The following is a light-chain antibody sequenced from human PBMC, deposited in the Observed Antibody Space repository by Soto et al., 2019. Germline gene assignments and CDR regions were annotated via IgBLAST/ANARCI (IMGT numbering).Light chain of an antibody. Sequence: EIVLTQSPATLSLSPGERATRSCRASQSVSSYLAWYQQKPGQASRLLIYDASNRATGIPARFSGSGSGTDFTLTISSLEPEDFAVYYCQQRSNWPPGLTFGGGTKVEIK. V-gene: IGKV3-11*01. J-gene: IGKJ4*01. CDR3: QQRSNWPPGLT. CDR2: DAS. CDR1: QSVSSY.